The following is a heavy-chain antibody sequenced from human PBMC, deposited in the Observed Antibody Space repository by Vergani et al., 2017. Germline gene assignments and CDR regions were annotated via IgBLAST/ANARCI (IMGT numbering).Heavy chain of an antibody. CDR2: IYPGDSDT. J-gene: IGHJ4*02. V-gene: IGHV5-51*01. CDR1: GYSFTSYW. Sequence: EVQLVQSGAEVKKPGESLKISCKGSGYSFTSYWIGWVRQMPGKGLEWMGIIYPGDSDTRYSPSFQGQVTISADKSSSTAYLQWSSLKASDTAMYYCAGRGPFLGYSSGWGFDYWGQGTLVTVSS. D-gene: IGHD6-19*01. CDR3: AGRGPFLGYSSGWGFDY.